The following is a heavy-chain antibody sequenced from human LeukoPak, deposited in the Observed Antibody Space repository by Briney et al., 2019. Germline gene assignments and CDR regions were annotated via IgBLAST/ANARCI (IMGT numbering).Heavy chain of an antibody. Sequence: PSETLSLTCAVYGGSFSGYYWSWIRQPPGKGLEWVGEINHSGSTNYNPSLKSRVTITAADKAVYFCARVGYSYVINDWSRTGLGAYPTKYYYHMDVWGKGTTVTVSS. CDR3: LGAYPTKYYYHMDV. CDR1: GGSFSGYY. J-gene: IGHJ6*03. CDR2: INHSGST. D-gene: IGHD5-18*01. V-gene: IGHV4-34*01.